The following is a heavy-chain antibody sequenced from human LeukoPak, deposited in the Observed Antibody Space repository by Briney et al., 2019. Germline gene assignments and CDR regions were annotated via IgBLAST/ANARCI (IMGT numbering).Heavy chain of an antibody. CDR3: ARGSYGYPNWFDP. CDR1: GGSISSYY. V-gene: IGHV4-59*01. J-gene: IGHJ5*02. D-gene: IGHD5-24*01. Sequence: PSETLSLTCTVSGGSISSYYWSWIRQPPGKGLEWIGYIYYSRNTNYNPSLESRATISVDTSKKQLSLKMSSVTAADTAVYYCARGSYGYPNWFDPWGQGTLVTVSS. CDR2: IYYSRNT.